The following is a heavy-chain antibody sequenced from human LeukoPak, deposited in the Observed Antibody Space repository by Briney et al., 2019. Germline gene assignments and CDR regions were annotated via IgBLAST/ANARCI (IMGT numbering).Heavy chain of an antibody. V-gene: IGHV1-69*04. CDR3: ANRGLGGMVRDLYYYYGMDV. D-gene: IGHD3-10*01. Sequence: SVKVSCKASGGTFSSYAISWVRQAPGQGLEWMGRIFPIFGIANYAQKFQGRVTITADKSTSTAYMELSSLRSEDTAVYYCANRGLGGMVRDLYYYYGMDVWGQGTTVTVSS. CDR2: IFPIFGIA. CDR1: GGTFSSYA. J-gene: IGHJ6*02.